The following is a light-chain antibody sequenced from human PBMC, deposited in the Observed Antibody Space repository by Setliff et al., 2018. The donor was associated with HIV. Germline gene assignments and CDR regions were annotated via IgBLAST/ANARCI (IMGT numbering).Light chain of an antibody. CDR3: QVWDSSSDHPAV. Sequence: QSVLTQPPSASGTPGQRVTISCSGSSSNIGSNHVYWYQQLPGTTPKLLIYRNNQRPSGVPDRFSGSKSGTSASLAISGLRSEDEADYYCQVWDSSSDHPAVFGTGTKVTVL. V-gene: IGLV1-47*01. CDR2: RNN. CDR1: SSNIGSNH. J-gene: IGLJ1*01.